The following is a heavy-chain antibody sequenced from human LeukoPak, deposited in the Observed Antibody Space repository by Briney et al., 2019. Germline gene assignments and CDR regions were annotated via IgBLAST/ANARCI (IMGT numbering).Heavy chain of an antibody. CDR1: GGSISSYY. Sequence: PSETLSLTCTVSGGSISSYYWSWIRQPPGKGLEWIGYIYYSGSTNYNPSLKSRVTISVDTSKNQFSLKLSSVTAADTAVYYCARQIGAATGYFQHWGQGTLVTVSS. V-gene: IGHV4-59*01. CDR2: IYYSGST. CDR3: ARQIGAATGYFQH. J-gene: IGHJ1*01. D-gene: IGHD1-14*01.